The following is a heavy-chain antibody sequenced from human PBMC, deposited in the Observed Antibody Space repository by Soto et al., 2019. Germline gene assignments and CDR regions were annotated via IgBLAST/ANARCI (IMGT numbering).Heavy chain of an antibody. V-gene: IGHV1-18*01. CDR1: GYTFTNYG. Sequence: ASVKVSCKASGYTFTNYGVSWVRQAPGQGLEWMGWIGGYKGNTNYAQKLQGRVTMTTDTSTSTAYMELRSLRSDDTAVYYCEGGWFGEFVYYFDYWGQGTLVTVSS. CDR2: IGGYKGNT. CDR3: EGGWFGEFVYYFDY. D-gene: IGHD3-10*01. J-gene: IGHJ4*02.